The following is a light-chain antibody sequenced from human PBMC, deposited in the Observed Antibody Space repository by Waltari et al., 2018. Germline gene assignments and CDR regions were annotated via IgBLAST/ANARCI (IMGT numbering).Light chain of an antibody. V-gene: IGLV1-40*01. CDR3: QSFDSSLTRYV. CDR2: GNF. Sequence: QSELTQPPSVSGAPGPRVTISCTGSSSNIGAGYDVHWYKQLPGTAPKRLIYGNFNRPSGVPDRFSGSKSGTSASLAITGLQAEDEADYYCQSFDSSLTRYVFGTGTKVTVL. J-gene: IGLJ1*01. CDR1: SSNIGAGYD.